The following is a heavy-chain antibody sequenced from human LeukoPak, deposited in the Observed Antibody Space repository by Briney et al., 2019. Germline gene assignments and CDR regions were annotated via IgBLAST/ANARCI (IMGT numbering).Heavy chain of an antibody. Sequence: PSETLSLTCTVSGGSISSYYWSWIRQPPGKGLEWIGFIYYSGSTNYNPSLKSRITISVDTSKNQFSLKLSSVTAADTAVYYCARGRDYGDYVSLGYWGQGTLVTVSS. J-gene: IGHJ4*02. CDR3: ARGRDYGDYVSLGY. D-gene: IGHD4-17*01. V-gene: IGHV4-59*01. CDR2: IYYSGST. CDR1: GGSISSYY.